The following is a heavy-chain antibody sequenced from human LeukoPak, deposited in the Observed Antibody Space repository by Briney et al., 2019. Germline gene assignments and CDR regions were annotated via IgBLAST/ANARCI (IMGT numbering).Heavy chain of an antibody. CDR3: AKAPFYYYYMDV. CDR2: ISGSGDST. Sequence: GGSLRLSCAASGFTSSSYAMSWVRRAPGKGLEWVSAISGSGDSTYYADSVKGRFTISRDNSKNTLYLQMNSLRAEDTAVYYCAKAPFYYYYMDVWGKGTTVTVSS. CDR1: GFTSSSYA. J-gene: IGHJ6*03. V-gene: IGHV3-23*01.